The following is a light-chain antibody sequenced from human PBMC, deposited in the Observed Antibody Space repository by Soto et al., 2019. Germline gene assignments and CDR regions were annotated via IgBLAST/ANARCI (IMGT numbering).Light chain of an antibody. CDR3: QSYDRTLSARYV. V-gene: IGLV1-40*01. CDR2: GNI. CDR1: SSNIGAGYD. J-gene: IGLJ1*01. Sequence: QSVLTQPPSVPGAPGQRVTISCTGSSSNIGAGYDVHWYQQRPGTAPKLLIFGNINRPSGVPDRFSGSKSGTSASLAITGLQAEDEGDYYCQSYDRTLSARYVFGTGTKVTAL.